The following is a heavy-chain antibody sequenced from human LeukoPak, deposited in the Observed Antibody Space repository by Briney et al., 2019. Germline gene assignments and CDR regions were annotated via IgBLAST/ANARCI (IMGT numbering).Heavy chain of an antibody. V-gene: IGHV1-69*13. J-gene: IGHJ5*02. CDR1: GYTFTSHG. CDR2: IIPIFGTA. D-gene: IGHD2-8*01. CDR3: ARGNGPGWFDP. Sequence: SVKVSCKASGYTFTSHGITWVRQAPGQGLEWMGGIIPIFGTANYAQKFQGRVTITADESTSTAYMELSSLRSEDTAVYYCARGNGPGWFDPWGQGTLVTVSS.